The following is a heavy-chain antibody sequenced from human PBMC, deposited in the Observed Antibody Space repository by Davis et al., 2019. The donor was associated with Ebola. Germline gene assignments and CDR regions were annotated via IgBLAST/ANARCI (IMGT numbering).Heavy chain of an antibody. J-gene: IGHJ4*02. D-gene: IGHD3-3*01. CDR3: ARFTIFGVGQVDY. Sequence: KVSCKASGYSFTDDGISWVRQAPGQGLEWMGITYPGDSDTRYSPSFQGQVTISADKSISTAYLQWSSLKASDTAMYYCARFTIFGVGQVDYWGQGTLVTVSS. CDR2: TYPGDSDT. V-gene: IGHV5-51*01. CDR1: GYSFTDDG.